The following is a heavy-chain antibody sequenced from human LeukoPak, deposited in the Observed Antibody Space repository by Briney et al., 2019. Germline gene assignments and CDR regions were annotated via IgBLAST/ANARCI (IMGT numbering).Heavy chain of an antibody. CDR2: IFRADAT. CDR3: ARNIYYYYYMDV. V-gene: IGHV3-66*02. D-gene: IGHD2/OR15-2a*01. CDR1: AFTVSDNY. J-gene: IGHJ6*03. Sequence: GGSLRLSCTASAFTVSDNYMSWVRQAPGKGLEWVSIIFRADATYYADTVRGRFTISRDTSQNTLYLQMNSQRPEDTAVYYCARNIYYYYYMDVWGKGTTVTVSS.